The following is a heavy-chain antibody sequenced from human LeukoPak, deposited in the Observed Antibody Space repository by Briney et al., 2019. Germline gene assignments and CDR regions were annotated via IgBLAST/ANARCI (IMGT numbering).Heavy chain of an antibody. CDR3: AREEDCSGGSCHLD. D-gene: IGHD2-15*01. CDR1: GYSISSGYY. Sequence: SETLSLTCAVSGYSISSGYYWGWIRQPPGKGLEWIGSIYHSGSTYYNPSLKSRVTISVDMSKNQFSLKLSSVTAADTAVYYCAREEDCSGGSCHLDWGQGTLVTVSS. V-gene: IGHV4-38-2*02. CDR2: IYHSGST. J-gene: IGHJ4*02.